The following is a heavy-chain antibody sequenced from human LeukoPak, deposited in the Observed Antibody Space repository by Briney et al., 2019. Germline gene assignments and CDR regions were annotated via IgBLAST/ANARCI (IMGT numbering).Heavy chain of an antibody. D-gene: IGHD5-12*01. J-gene: IGHJ4*02. Sequence: PGGSLRLSCAASGFTFSSYSMNWVRQAPGKGLEWVANIKQDGSEKYYVDSVKGRFTISRDNAKNSLYLQMNSLRAEDTAVYYCARDLGYQSDYWGQGTLVTVSS. V-gene: IGHV3-7*01. CDR2: IKQDGSEK. CDR1: GFTFSSYS. CDR3: ARDLGYQSDY.